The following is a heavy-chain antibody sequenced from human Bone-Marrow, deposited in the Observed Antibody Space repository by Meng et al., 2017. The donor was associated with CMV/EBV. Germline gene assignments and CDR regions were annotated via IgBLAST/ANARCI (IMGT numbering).Heavy chain of an antibody. D-gene: IGHD3-3*01. CDR3: AREEGDF. V-gene: IGHV3-7*01. Sequence: GESLKISCAASGFAFSRYWMTWVRQAPGKGLEWVANIKEDGSEGYYVDSVKGRFTISRDNAKKSLYLQMNSLRVEDTAVYYCAREEGDFWGQGTLVTVSS. J-gene: IGHJ4*02. CDR1: GFAFSRYW. CDR2: IKEDGSEG.